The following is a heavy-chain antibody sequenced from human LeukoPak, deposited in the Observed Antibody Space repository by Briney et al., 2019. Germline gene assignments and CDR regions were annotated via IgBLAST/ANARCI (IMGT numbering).Heavy chain of an antibody. CDR1: GYTFTGYY. Sequence: GASVKVSCKASGYTFTGYYLHGVRQATGQGLEWMGRLNTNSGDTNGAQNFQGRVTITRDTSISTAYMELNRLKSDDTAVYFCARVRGYCSSTSCYDFDYWGQGTLVTVSS. V-gene: IGHV1-2*06. J-gene: IGHJ4*02. CDR2: LNTNSGDT. D-gene: IGHD2-2*01. CDR3: ARVRGYCSSTSCYDFDY.